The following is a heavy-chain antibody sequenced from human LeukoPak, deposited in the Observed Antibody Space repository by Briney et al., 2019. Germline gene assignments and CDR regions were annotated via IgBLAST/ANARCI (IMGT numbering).Heavy chain of an antibody. CDR3: ARVRGDYDFWSGYSPSWFDP. D-gene: IGHD3-3*01. CDR2: INHSGST. J-gene: IGHJ5*02. CDR1: GGSFSGYY. V-gene: IGHV4-34*01. Sequence: SETLSPTCAVYGGSFSGYYWSWIRQPPGKGLEWIGEINHSGSTNYNPSLKSRVTISVDTSKNQFSLKLSSVTAADTAVYYCARVRGDYDFWSGYSPSWFDPWGQGTLVTVSS.